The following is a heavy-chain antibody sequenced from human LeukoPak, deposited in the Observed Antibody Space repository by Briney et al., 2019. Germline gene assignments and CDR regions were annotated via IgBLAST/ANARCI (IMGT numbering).Heavy chain of an antibody. J-gene: IGHJ3*02. CDR2: INPNSGGT. V-gene: IGHV1-2*02. D-gene: IGHD3-10*01. Sequence: ASVKVSCKAAGYTFTGYYMHWVRQAPGQGLEWMGWINPNSGGTNYAQKFQGRVTMTRDTSISTAYMELSRLTSDDTAVYYCARDPPIGGADVFDILGQGTMVTVSS. CDR3: ARDPPIGGADVFDI. CDR1: GYTFTGYY.